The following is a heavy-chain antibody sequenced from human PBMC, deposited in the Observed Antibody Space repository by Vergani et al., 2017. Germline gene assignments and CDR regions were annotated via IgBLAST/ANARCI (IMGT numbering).Heavy chain of an antibody. CDR2: ISSSSSYI. Sequence: EVQLVESGGGLVKPGGSLRLSCAASGFTFSSYSMNWVRQAPGKGLEWVSSISSSSSYIYYADSVKGRFTISRDNAKNSLYLQMNSLRAEDTAVYYCARGDCSRTSCYLPGDSSGYRGSGPAHDYWGQGTLVTVSS. J-gene: IGHJ4*02. CDR1: GFTFSSYS. CDR3: ARGDCSRTSCYLPGDSSGYRGSGPAHDY. D-gene: IGHD2-2*01. V-gene: IGHV3-21*01.